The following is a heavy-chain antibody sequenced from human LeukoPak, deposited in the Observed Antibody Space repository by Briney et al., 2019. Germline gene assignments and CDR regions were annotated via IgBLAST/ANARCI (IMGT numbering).Heavy chain of an antibody. D-gene: IGHD3-10*01. V-gene: IGHV4-59*01. CDR2: IYYSGST. CDR3: ARGRSSMVRGYYYYYMDV. CDR1: GGSLSDYY. J-gene: IGHJ6*03. Sequence: PSETLSLTCAVYGGSLSDYYWSWIRQPPGKGLEWIGYIYYSGSTNYNPSLKSRVTISVDTSKNQFSLKLSSVTAADTAVYYCARGRSSMVRGYYYYYMDVWGKGTTVTISS.